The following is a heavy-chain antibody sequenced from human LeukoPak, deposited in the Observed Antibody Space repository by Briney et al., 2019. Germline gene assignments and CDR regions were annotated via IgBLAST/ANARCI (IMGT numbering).Heavy chain of an antibody. CDR3: AREGYDFWSGYPDY. CDR1: GGSINSYY. V-gene: IGHV4-59*01. CDR2: IYYSGST. Sequence: SETLSLTCTVSGGSINSYYWSWIRQPPGKGLEWIGYIYYSGSTNYNPSLKSRVTISVDTSKNQFSLKLSSVTAADTAVYYCAREGYDFWSGYPDYWGQGTLVTVSS. D-gene: IGHD3-3*01. J-gene: IGHJ4*02.